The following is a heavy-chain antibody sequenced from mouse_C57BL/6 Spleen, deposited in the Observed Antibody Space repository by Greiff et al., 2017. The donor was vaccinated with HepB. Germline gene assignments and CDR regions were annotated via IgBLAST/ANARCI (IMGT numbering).Heavy chain of an antibody. V-gene: IGHV1-55*01. D-gene: IGHD1-1*01. J-gene: IGHJ4*01. CDR2: IYPGSGST. Sequence: QVQLKQPGAELVKPGASVKMSCKASGYTFTSYWITWVKQRPGQGLEWIGDIYPGSGSTNYNEKFKSKATLTVDTSSSTAYMQLSSLTSEDSAVYYCARRGLYGSSHYYAMDYWGQGTSVTVSS. CDR3: ARRGLYGSSHYYAMDY. CDR1: GYTFTSYW.